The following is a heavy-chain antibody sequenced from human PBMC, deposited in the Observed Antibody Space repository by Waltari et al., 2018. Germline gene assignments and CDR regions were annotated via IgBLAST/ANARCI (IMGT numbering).Heavy chain of an antibody. CDR2: INPDSGGT. CDR3: ARDQSPSAAVAGY. Sequence: QVQLVQSGAEVKKPGASVKVSCKASGYTFTGYYMHWVRQAPGQGLEWMGWINPDSGGTNYAQKFQGRVTMTMDTSISTAYMELSRLRSDDTAVYYCARDQSPSAAVAGYWGQGTLVTVSS. D-gene: IGHD6-19*01. J-gene: IGHJ4*02. V-gene: IGHV1-2*02. CDR1: GYTFTGYY.